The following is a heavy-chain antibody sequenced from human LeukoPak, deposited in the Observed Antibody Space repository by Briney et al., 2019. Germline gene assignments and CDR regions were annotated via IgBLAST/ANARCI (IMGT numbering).Heavy chain of an antibody. D-gene: IGHD2-2*01. CDR1: GGTFTSYA. V-gene: IGHV7-4-1*02. CDR2: INTNTGNP. J-gene: IGHJ4*02. Sequence: GASVKVSCKASGGTFTSYAMNWVRQAPGQGLEWMGWINTNTGNPTYAQGFTGRFVFSLDTSVSTAYLQISSLKAEDTAVYYCAREGCSSTSCHGDYWGQGTLVTVSS. CDR3: AREGCSSTSCHGDY.